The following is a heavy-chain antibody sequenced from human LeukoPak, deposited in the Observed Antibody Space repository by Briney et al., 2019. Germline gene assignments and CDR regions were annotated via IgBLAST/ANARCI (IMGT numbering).Heavy chain of an antibody. Sequence: GGSLRLSCAASGFTFSIYSMNWVRQAPGKGLEWVSSIDSSNYKYYADSVRGRSTVSRDNAKNSLYLQMNSLRAEDTAIYYCARDLAYYYDNNYDWGPGNLGTVSS. CDR3: ARDLAYYYDNNYD. D-gene: IGHD3-22*01. CDR2: IDSSNYK. V-gene: IGHV3-21*01. CDR1: GFTFSIYS. J-gene: IGHJ1*01.